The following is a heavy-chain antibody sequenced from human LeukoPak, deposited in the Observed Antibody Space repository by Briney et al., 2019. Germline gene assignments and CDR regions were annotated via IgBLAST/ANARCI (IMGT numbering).Heavy chain of an antibody. CDR1: GFTFDDYA. D-gene: IGHD1-26*01. CDR3: AKDADPYGSGSYDY. V-gene: IGHV3-9*03. CDR2: ISWNSGSI. Sequence: GGSLRLSCAASGFTFDDYAMHWVRQAPGKGLEWVSGISWNSGSIGYADSVKSRFTISRDNAKNSLYLQINSLRAEDMALYYCAKDADPYGSGSYDYWGQGTLVTVSS. J-gene: IGHJ4*02.